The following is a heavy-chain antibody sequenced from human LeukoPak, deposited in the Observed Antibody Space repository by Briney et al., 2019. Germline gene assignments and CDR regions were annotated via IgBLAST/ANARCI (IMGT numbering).Heavy chain of an antibody. V-gene: IGHV1-69*04. Sequence: SVKVSFKASGGTTKTYVISWVRQAPGQGLEWMGRIVPLLGETKYAQKFQGRVTFTADKSTNTAYMELTSLRSDDTAVFYCAAVIDGYALFDYGGQGTLVTVSS. D-gene: IGHD5-24*01. J-gene: IGHJ4*02. CDR3: AAVIDGYALFDY. CDR2: IVPLLGET. CDR1: GGTTKTYV.